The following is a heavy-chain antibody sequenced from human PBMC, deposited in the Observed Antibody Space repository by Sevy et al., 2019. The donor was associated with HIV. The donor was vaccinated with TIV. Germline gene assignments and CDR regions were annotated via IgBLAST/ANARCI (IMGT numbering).Heavy chain of an antibody. Sequence: GGSLRLSCAASGFTFSSYSMNWVRQAPGKGLEWVSSISSSSSYIYYEDSVKGRFTISRDNAKNSLYLQMNSLRAEDTAVYYCARDVLTTTKKLYPYYYYYGMDVWGQGTTVTVSS. CDR2: ISSSSSYI. CDR1: GFTFSSYS. J-gene: IGHJ6*02. V-gene: IGHV3-21*01. CDR3: ARDVLTTTKKLYPYYYYYGMDV. D-gene: IGHD2-2*02.